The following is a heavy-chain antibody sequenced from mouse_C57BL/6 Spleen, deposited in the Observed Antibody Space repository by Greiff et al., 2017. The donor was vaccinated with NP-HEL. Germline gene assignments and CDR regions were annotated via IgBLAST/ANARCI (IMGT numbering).Heavy chain of an antibody. Sequence: QVQLQQSGAELVRPGASVTLSCKASGYTFTDYEMHWVKQTPVHGLEWIGAIDTETGGTAYDQKFKGRAILTADKSSSTAYMELRSLTSEDSAVYYCTKYGSHGYFDDWGTGTTVTVSS. V-gene: IGHV1-15*01. CDR1: GYTFTDYE. CDR3: TKYGSHGYFDD. D-gene: IGHD1-1*01. CDR2: IDTETGGT. J-gene: IGHJ1*03.